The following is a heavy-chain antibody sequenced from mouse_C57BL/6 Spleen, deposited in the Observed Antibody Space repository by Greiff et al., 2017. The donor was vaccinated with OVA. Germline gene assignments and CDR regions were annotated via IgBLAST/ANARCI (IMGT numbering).Heavy chain of an antibody. J-gene: IGHJ4*01. CDR3: ARQGVYYDYDDGGYAMDY. Sequence: EVKLVESGGDLVKPGGSLNLSCAASGFTFSSYGMSWVRQTPDKRLEWVATISSGGSYTYYPDSVKGRFTISRDNAKNTLYLQMSSLKSEDTAMYYCARQGVYYDYDDGGYAMDYWGQGTSVTVSS. V-gene: IGHV5-6*01. CDR1: GFTFSSYG. D-gene: IGHD2-4*01. CDR2: ISSGGSYT.